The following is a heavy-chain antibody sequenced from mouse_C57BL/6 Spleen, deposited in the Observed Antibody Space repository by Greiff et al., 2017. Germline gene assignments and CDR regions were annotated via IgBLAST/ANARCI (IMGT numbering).Heavy chain of an antibody. Sequence: VQGVESGPELVKPGASVKISCKASGYTFTDYYINWVKQRPGQGLEWIGWIYPGSGNTKYNEKFKGTATLTVDTSSSTAYMQLSSLTSEDSAVYFCARGGDYYGSSYEGYFDYWGQGTTLTVSS. CDR2: IYPGSGNT. V-gene: IGHV1-84*01. D-gene: IGHD1-1*01. CDR3: ARGGDYYGSSYEGYFDY. CDR1: GYTFTDYY. J-gene: IGHJ2*01.